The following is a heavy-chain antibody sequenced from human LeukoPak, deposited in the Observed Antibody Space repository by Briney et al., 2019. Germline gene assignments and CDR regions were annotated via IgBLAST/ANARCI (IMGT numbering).Heavy chain of an antibody. D-gene: IGHD3-22*01. V-gene: IGHV3-53*01. CDR3: ARDLVLDYYDSSEGAFDI. J-gene: IGHJ3*02. CDR1: GFTVSSNY. CDR2: IYSGGST. Sequence: PGGSLRLSCAASGFTVSSNYMSWVRQAPGKGLEWVSVIYSGGSTYYADSVKGRFTISRDNSKNTLYLQMNSLRAEDTAVYYCARDLVLDYYDSSEGAFDIWGRGTMVTVSS.